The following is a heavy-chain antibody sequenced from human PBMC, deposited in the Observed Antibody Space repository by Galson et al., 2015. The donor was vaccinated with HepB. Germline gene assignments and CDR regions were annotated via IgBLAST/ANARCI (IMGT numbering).Heavy chain of an antibody. V-gene: IGHV3-23*01. J-gene: IGHJ4*02. CDR2: ISGSGGST. Sequence: SLRLSCAASGFTFSSYAMSWVRQAPGKGLEWVSAISGSGGSTYYADSVKGRFTISRDNSKNTLYLQMNSLRAEDTAVYYCAKLVHRGSAPHAASGSYYNRNYFDYWGQGTLVTVSS. CDR3: AKLVHRGSAPHAASGSYYNRNYFDY. CDR1: GFTFSSYA. D-gene: IGHD3-10*01.